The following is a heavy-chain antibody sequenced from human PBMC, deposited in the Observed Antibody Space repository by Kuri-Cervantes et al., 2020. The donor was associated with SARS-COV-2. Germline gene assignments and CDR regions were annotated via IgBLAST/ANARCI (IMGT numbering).Heavy chain of an antibody. CDR2: IYTSGST. J-gene: IGHJ2*01. CDR3: ARDSPGRYYDSSGYAPWPRYFDL. D-gene: IGHD3-22*01. Sequence: SETLSLTCTVSGGSISSGSYYWSWIRQPAGKGLEWIGRIYTSGSTNYNPSLKSRVTISVDTSKNQFSLKLCSVTAADTAVYYCARDSPGRYYDSSGYAPWPRYFDLWGRGTLVTVSS. CDR1: GGSISSGSYY. V-gene: IGHV4-61*02.